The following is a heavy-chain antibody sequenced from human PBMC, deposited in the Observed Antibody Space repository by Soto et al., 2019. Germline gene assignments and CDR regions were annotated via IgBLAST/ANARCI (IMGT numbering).Heavy chain of an antibody. V-gene: IGHV3-23*01. CDR3: ARSALVLLRFGESHFFDY. CDR2: ISGSGDRT. Sequence: GCLRLSCAVSGFTFRNYVMSWVRQAPGKGLEWVSAISGSGDRTYYADSVKGHFTISRDNSKNTLFLQMSSLRAEDTAVYYCARSALVLLRFGESHFFDYWAQGT. D-gene: IGHD3-10*01. J-gene: IGHJ4*02. CDR1: GFTFRNYV.